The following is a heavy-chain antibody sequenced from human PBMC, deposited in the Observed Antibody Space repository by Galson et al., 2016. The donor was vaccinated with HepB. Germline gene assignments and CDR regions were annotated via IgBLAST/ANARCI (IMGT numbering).Heavy chain of an antibody. CDR2: INWHDSTT. Sequence: SLRLSCAASGFTFVDYTMRWVRLVPGKGLEWVSLINWHDSTTHYADSVKGRFTISRDNSKDSLYLQMNALRPEDTALYYCVKGGQWLTESWGQGTLVTVSS. D-gene: IGHD6-19*01. J-gene: IGHJ5*02. CDR3: VKGGQWLTES. CDR1: GFTFVDYT. V-gene: IGHV3-43*01.